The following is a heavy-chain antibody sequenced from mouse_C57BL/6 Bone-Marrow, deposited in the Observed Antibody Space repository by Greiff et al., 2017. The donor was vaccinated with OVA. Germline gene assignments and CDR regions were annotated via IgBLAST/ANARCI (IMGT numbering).Heavy chain of an antibody. CDR1: GYTFTDYY. D-gene: IGHD1-1*01. CDR3: ARYGDYGSSFYWYFDV. CDR2: INPYNGGT. J-gene: IGHJ1*03. Sequence: EVKLQESGPVLVKPGASVKMSCKASGYTFTDYYMNWVKQSHGKSLEWIGVINPYNGGTSYNQKFKGKATLTVDKSSSTAYMELNSLTSEDSAVYYCARYGDYGSSFYWYFDVWGTGTTVTVSS. V-gene: IGHV1-19*01.